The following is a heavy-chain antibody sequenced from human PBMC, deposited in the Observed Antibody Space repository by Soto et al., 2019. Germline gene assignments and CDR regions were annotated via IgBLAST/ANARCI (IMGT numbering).Heavy chain of an antibody. Sequence: GGSLILSCSASGFTFSDENMSWVRQVPGKGLEWVSGISGGGSYIFYADSVKGRFTISRDNAKNSLYLQMNSLRAEDTAFYYCAKDTGPNWGQGTLVTVSS. V-gene: IGHV3-21*04. CDR1: GFTFSDEN. CDR2: ISGGGSYI. CDR3: AKDTGPN. J-gene: IGHJ4*02.